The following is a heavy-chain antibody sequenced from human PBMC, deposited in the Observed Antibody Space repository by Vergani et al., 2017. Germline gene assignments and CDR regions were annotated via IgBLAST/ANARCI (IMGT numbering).Heavy chain of an antibody. CDR3: ARDQGTFWSGYSDYYYGMDV. V-gene: IGHV1-3*01. D-gene: IGHD3-3*01. CDR2: INAGNGNT. Sequence: QVQLVQSGAEVKKPGASVKVSCKASGYTFTSYAMHWVRQAPGQRLEWMGWINAGNGNTKYSQKFQGRVTITRDTSASTAYMELRSLRSDDTAVYYCARDQGTFWSGYSDYYYGMDVWGQGTTVTVSS. J-gene: IGHJ6*02. CDR1: GYTFTSYA.